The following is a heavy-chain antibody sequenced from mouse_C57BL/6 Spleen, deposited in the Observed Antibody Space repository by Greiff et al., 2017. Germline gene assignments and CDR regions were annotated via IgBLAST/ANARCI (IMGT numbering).Heavy chain of an antibody. Sequence: EVKVVESGGGLVQPKGSLKLSCAASGFSFNTYAMNWVRQAPGKGLEWVARIRSKSNNYATYYADSVKDRFTISRDDSESMLYLQMNNLKTEDTAMYYCVKNYDYDLYYAMDYWGQGTSVTVSS. D-gene: IGHD2-4*01. V-gene: IGHV10-1*01. CDR1: GFSFNTYA. J-gene: IGHJ4*01. CDR3: VKNYDYDLYYAMDY. CDR2: IRSKSNNYAT.